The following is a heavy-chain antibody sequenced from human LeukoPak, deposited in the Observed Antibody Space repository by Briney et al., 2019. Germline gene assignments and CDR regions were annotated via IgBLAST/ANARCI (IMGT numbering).Heavy chain of an antibody. D-gene: IGHD3-10*01. CDR2: IYSSGST. CDR1: GGSISSYY. CDR3: TRHFGGSYYYMDV. V-gene: IGHV4-4*07. J-gene: IGHJ6*03. Sequence: SETLSLTCTVSGGSISSYYWSWIRQPAGKGLEWVGRIYSSGSTNYNPSLKSRVIMSVDTSKFQFSLKLNSVTATDTAVYYCTRHFGGSYYYMDVWGKGTTVTVSS.